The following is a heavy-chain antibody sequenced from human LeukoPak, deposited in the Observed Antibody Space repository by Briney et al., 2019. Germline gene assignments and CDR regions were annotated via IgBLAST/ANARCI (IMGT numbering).Heavy chain of an antibody. D-gene: IGHD3-22*01. Sequence: ASVKVSCKASGYTFTGYYMHWVRQAPGQGLEWMGWINPNSGGTNYAQKFQGRVTMTRDTSISTAYMELSRLRSDDTTVYYCARAGIYSSGYYDYLDYWGQGTLVTVSS. CDR3: ARAGIYSSGYYDYLDY. CDR1: GYTFTGYY. V-gene: IGHV1-2*02. J-gene: IGHJ4*02. CDR2: INPNSGGT.